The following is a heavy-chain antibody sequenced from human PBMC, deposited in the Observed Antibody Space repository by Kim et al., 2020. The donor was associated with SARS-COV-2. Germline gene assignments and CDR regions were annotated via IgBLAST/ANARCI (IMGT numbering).Heavy chain of an antibody. J-gene: IGHJ4*01. CDR3: TTLNYYETNRAIYFD. V-gene: IGHV3-15*01. D-gene: IGHD3-22*01. CDR2: VKSKSYGGTT. CDR1: GFIFSSAW. Sequence: GGSLRLSCAASGFIFSSAWMSWVRQAPGKGLEWIGRVKSKSYGGTTEYAAPVKGRFTISRDDSKNTLYLQMNSLETEDTAVYYCTTLNYYETNRAIYFD.